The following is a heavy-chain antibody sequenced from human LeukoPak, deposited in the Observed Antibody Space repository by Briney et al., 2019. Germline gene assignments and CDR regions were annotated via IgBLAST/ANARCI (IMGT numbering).Heavy chain of an antibody. Sequence: SETLSLTCTVSGGSITSSSYYWGWIRQPPGKGLEWIGSVYYSGSTYYNPSLKSRVTMSVDTSKNQFSLKLSSVTAADTAVYYCARERAVTTYYYFDYWGQGTLVTVSS. CDR3: ARERAVTTYYYFDY. V-gene: IGHV4-39*07. CDR2: VYYSGST. CDR1: GGSITSSSYY. J-gene: IGHJ4*02. D-gene: IGHD4-17*01.